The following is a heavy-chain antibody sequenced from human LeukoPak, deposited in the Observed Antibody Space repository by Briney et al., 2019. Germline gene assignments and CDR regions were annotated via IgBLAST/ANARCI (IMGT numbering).Heavy chain of an antibody. J-gene: IGHJ5*02. CDR1: GFTFSSFS. V-gene: IGHV3-21*01. CDR2: ISSSSGYI. D-gene: IGHD3-3*01. CDR3: ARDQPSTLRFLDP. Sequence: GGSLRLSCAASGFTFSSFSMNWVRQPSGKGLEWVSSISSSSGYINYAASVKGRFTISRDNAKNSLYLQMRSLTAEDTAVYYCARDQPSTLRFLDPRGQGTLVTVSS.